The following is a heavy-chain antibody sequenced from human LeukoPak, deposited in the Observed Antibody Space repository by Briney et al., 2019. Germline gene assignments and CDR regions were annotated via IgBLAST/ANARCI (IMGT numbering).Heavy chain of an antibody. J-gene: IGHJ6*03. CDR2: INPNSGGT. D-gene: IGHD1-26*01. Sequence: AAPMVSCKASGYTFTGYYMHWVRQAPGQGLEWMGWINPNSGGTNYAQKFQGRVTMTRDTSISTAYMELSRLRSDDTAVYYCARGSGGGSYYGYYYYYMDVWGKGTTVTVSS. CDR1: GYTFTGYY. V-gene: IGHV1-2*02. CDR3: ARGSGGGSYYGYYYYYMDV.